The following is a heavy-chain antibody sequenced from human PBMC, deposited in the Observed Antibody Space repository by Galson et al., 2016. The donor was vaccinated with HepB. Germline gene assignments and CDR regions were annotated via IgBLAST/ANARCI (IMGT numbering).Heavy chain of an antibody. D-gene: IGHD1-7*01. CDR1: GYTVASYA. CDR3: ARDRGGNSLSHYAFDI. J-gene: IGHJ3*02. Sequence: SVKVSCKASGYTVASYAMHWVRQAPGQRLEWMGWINAGNGNTKYSQKFQGRVTITRDTSASTDYMELSSLRSEDTAVYYCARDRGGNSLSHYAFDIWGQGTMVTVSS. CDR2: INAGNGNT. V-gene: IGHV1-3*01.